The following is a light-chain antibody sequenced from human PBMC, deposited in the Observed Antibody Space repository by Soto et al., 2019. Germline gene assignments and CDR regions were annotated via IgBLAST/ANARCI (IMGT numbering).Light chain of an antibody. CDR3: QKYYSTSWT. CDR2: WAS. CDR1: QSVLYSSNNKNY. J-gene: IGKJ1*01. Sequence: DIVMTQSPDSLAVSLGERATINCKSSQSVLYSSNNKNYLTWYQQKPGQPPKLLIYWASTREYGVPDRFSGSGSGTDFTLTISSLQAEDVAVYYCQKYYSTSWTFGQGTKVEIK. V-gene: IGKV4-1*01.